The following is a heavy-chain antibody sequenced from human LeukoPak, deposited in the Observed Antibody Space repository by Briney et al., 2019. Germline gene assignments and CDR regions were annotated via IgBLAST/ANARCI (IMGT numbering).Heavy chain of an antibody. CDR1: GFTFSRTW. J-gene: IGHJ4*02. D-gene: IGHD3-16*01. CDR2: IHSDGSST. V-gene: IGHV3-74*01. CDR3: VRDRYYVPDY. Sequence: GGSLRLSCAASGFTFSRTWMHWFRQAPGKGPGWVSRIHSDGSSTIYADSVKGRFTISRDNARNTLYLQMNSLRAEDTAVYYCVRDRYYVPDYWGQGTLVTVSS.